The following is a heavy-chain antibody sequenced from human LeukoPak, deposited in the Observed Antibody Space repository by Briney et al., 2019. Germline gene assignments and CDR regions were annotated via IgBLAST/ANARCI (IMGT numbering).Heavy chain of an antibody. CDR3: AVVRFLEWITYGMDV. V-gene: IGHV1-2*02. Sequence: ASVKVSCKASGYTFTGYYMHWVRQAPGQGLEWXXXINPSSGGTNYAQKFQGRVTMTRDTSISTAYMELSRLRSDDTAVYYCAVVRFLEWITYGMDVWGQGTTVTVSS. CDR1: GYTFTGYY. J-gene: IGHJ6*02. CDR2: INPSSGGT. D-gene: IGHD3-3*01.